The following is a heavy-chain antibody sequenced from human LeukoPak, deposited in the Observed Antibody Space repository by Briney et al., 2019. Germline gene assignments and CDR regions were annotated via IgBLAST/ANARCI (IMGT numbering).Heavy chain of an antibody. J-gene: IGHJ6*02. Sequence: SVKVSCKASGGTFSSYAISWVRQAPGQGLEWMGRIIPILGIANYAQKFQGRVTITADKSTSTAYMELSSLRSEDTAVYYCARVRSPGYYYYGMDVWGQGTTVTVSS. D-gene: IGHD3-10*01. V-gene: IGHV1-69*04. CDR3: ARVRSPGYYYYGMDV. CDR2: IIPILGIA. CDR1: GGTFSSYA.